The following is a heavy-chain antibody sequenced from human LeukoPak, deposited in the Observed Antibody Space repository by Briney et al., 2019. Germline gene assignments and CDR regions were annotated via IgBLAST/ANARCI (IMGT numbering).Heavy chain of an antibody. V-gene: IGHV4-38-2*01. CDR1: GYSISSGYY. CDR2: IHHSGST. CDR3: ARVLRYFDWLLSDAFDI. J-gene: IGHJ3*02. D-gene: IGHD3-9*01. Sequence: SETLSLTCAVSGYSISSGYYWGWIRQPPGKGLEWIGSIHHSGSTYYNPSLKSRVTISVDTSKNQFSLKLSSVTAADTAVYYCARVLRYFDWLLSDAFDIWGQGTMVTVSS.